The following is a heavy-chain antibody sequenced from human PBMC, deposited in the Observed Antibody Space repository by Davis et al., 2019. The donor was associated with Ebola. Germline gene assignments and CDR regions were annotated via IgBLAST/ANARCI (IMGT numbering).Heavy chain of an antibody. D-gene: IGHD6-19*01. CDR2: IYFSGST. Sequence: PSETLSLTCTVSGDSISSNTDYWGWIRQPPGKGLEWIGSIYFSGSTYYNPSLKSRATISVDPSKNQFSLNLNSMTAADTAIYYCARNSSGFGHFDYWGQGILVTVSS. CDR1: GDSISSNTDY. V-gene: IGHV4-39*07. CDR3: ARNSSGFGHFDY. J-gene: IGHJ4*02.